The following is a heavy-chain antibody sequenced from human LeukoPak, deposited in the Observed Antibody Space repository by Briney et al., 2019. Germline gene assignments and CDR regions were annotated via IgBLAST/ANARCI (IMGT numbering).Heavy chain of an antibody. J-gene: IGHJ4*02. CDR1: GFTFSSYA. D-gene: IGHD5-12*01. Sequence: GGSLRLSCPASGFTFSSYAMHWVRQAPGKGLEWVAVISYDGSNKYYADSVKGRFTISRDNSKNTLYLQMNSLRAEDTAVYYCASPRGYSGYDLGFDYWGQGTLVTVSS. CDR2: ISYDGSNK. V-gene: IGHV3-30*04. CDR3: ASPRGYSGYDLGFDY.